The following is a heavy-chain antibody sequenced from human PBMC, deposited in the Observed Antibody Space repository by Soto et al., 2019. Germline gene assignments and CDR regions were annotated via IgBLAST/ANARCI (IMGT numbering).Heavy chain of an antibody. J-gene: IGHJ6*02. D-gene: IGHD1-26*01. CDR1: GYTFSNHW. Sequence: PGGSLKISCHGSGYTFSNHWINWGRLVPWKGLEWMGIIFPRDSDTRYSPSLQGQVIISVDKSTNTAYLQWTRLTASDTAIYYCAKSIEGGPMDVWGQGTTVTVSS. V-gene: IGHV5-51*01. CDR3: AKSIEGGPMDV. CDR2: IFPRDSDT.